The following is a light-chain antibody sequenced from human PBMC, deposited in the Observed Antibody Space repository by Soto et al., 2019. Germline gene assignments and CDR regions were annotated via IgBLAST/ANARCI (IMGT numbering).Light chain of an antibody. Sequence: QSALTQPASVSGSPGQSITISCTGSDVGSYNLVSWYQRHPGKAPKLMIYEGSKWPSGVSNRFSGSKSGNTASLTISGLQAEDEADYYCCSYAGSSTLVVFGGGTKLTVL. CDR1: SDVGSYNL. V-gene: IGLV2-23*01. CDR3: CSYAGSSTLVV. J-gene: IGLJ2*01. CDR2: EGS.